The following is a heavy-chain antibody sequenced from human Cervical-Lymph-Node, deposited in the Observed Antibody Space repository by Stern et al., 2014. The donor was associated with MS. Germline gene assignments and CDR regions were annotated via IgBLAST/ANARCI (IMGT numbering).Heavy chain of an antibody. J-gene: IGHJ4*02. V-gene: IGHV3-7*01. D-gene: IGHD6-13*01. Sequence: VQLGQSGGGLVQPGGSLRLSCAASGFTFNNYWMTWVRQAPGKGLEWVANIKQDGSEKFYVNSVKGRFTISRDNAKNSLYLQMNALKAEDTAVYYCARDDTSSSWYNYWGQGTLVTVSS. CDR1: GFTFNNYW. CDR2: IKQDGSEK. CDR3: ARDDTSSSWYNY.